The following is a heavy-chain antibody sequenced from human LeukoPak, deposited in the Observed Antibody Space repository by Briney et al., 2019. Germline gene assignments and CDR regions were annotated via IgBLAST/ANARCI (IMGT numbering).Heavy chain of an antibody. D-gene: IGHD2-2*01. V-gene: IGHV3-48*03. CDR3: AGQDVFRYHDY. Sequence: PGGSLRLSCAASGFTFSSYEMNWVRQAPGKGLEWVSYSSSSGTTIYYAESVKGRFTISRDNAKNSLHLQMNSLRAEDTAVYYCAGQDVFRYHDYWGQGTLVTVSS. CDR2: SSSSGTTI. J-gene: IGHJ4*02. CDR1: GFTFSSYE.